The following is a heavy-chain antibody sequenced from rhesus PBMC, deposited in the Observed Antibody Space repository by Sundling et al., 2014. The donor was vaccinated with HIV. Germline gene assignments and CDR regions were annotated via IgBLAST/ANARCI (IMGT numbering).Heavy chain of an antibody. CDR3: TSEWNYYDY. V-gene: IGHV3-136*01. Sequence: EVQLVESGGGLVQSGGSLRLSCAASGFTFSSYGMSWVRQAPGKGLEWVSSISSASVYTYYADSVKGRFTISRDNAKNSLSLQMNSLRAEDTAVYYCTSEWNYYDYWGQGSPGHRLL. CDR1: GFTFSSYG. CDR2: ISSASVYT. J-gene: IGHJ4*01.